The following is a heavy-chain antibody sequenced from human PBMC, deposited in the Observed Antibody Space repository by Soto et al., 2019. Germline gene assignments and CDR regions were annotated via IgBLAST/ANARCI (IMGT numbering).Heavy chain of an antibody. V-gene: IGHV3-30*19. CDR2: TSYDGSDK. J-gene: IGHJ1*01. Sequence: QVQLVESGGGVVQPGTSLRVSCVGSGFTFRSYVIHWVRQAPGKGLEWVALTSYDGSDKYYGDSVRGLFTISRDNSRNTVDLQMDSVRLENTALYSCARWGTTGGLDVWGQGTLVSVSS. CDR1: GFTFRSYV. D-gene: IGHD3-16*01. CDR3: ARWGTTGGLDV.